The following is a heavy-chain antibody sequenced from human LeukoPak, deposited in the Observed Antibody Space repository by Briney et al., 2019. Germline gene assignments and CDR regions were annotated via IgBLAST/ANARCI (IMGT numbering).Heavy chain of an antibody. J-gene: IGHJ3*02. CDR2: IYYSGST. CDR3: ARRRVLTGSSRGDAFDI. V-gene: IGHV4-59*08. Sequence: SETLSLTCTVSGDSINNYYWNWIRQPPGKGLEWIGYIYYSGSTNYNPSHTSRVTISIDTSKKHFSLKLSSVTAADTAVYYCARRRVLTGSSRGDAFDIWGQGTVVTVSS. D-gene: IGHD3-9*01. CDR1: GDSINNYY.